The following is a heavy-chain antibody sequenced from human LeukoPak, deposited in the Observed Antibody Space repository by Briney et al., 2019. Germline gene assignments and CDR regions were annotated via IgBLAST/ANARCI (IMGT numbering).Heavy chain of an antibody. CDR2: IYYSGST. CDR1: GGSISSSSYY. CDR3: ARHHSSYFDY. D-gene: IGHD6-6*01. Sequence: PSETLSPTCTVSGGSISSSSYYWGWIRQPPGKGLEWIGSIYYSGSTYYNPSLKSRVTISVDTSKNQFSLKLSSVTAADTAVYYCARHHSSYFDYWGQGTLVTVSS. V-gene: IGHV4-39*01. J-gene: IGHJ4*02.